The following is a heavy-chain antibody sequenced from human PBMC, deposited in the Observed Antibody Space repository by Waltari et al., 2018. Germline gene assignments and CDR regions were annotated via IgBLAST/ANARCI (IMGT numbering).Heavy chain of an antibody. CDR3: ARAPWNDAHFDY. D-gene: IGHD1-1*01. CDR2: IYYRGST. V-gene: IGHV4-39*01. Sequence: QLQLQESGPGLVKPSETLSLTCPVSGGSLSSSSYYWGWIRQPPGKGLEWIGSIYYRGSTYYNPSLKSRVTISVDTSKNQFSLKLSSVTAADTAVYYCARAPWNDAHFDYWGQGTLVTVSS. J-gene: IGHJ4*02. CDR1: GGSLSSSSYY.